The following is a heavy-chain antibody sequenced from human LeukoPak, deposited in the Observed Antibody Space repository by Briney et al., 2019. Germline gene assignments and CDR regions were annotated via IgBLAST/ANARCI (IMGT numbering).Heavy chain of an antibody. CDR2: IYSSGST. CDR3: ARHSAYSSGWFHY. Sequence: SETLSLTCTVSGGSISRYYWSWIRQPPGKGLEWIGYIYSSGSTNYNPSLKSRVTISVDTSKNQHSLKLRSVTAADTAVYFCARHSAYSSGWFHYWGQGTLVTSSS. J-gene: IGHJ4*02. V-gene: IGHV4-59*08. CDR1: GGSISRYY. D-gene: IGHD6-19*01.